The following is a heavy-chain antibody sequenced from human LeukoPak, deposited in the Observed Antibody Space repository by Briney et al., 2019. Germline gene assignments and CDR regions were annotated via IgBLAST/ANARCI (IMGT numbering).Heavy chain of an antibody. V-gene: IGHV4-59*01. Sequence: PSETLSLTCSVSDGSINSCYWNWIRRPPGKGLEWIGYIYYNGNTNYSPSLKSRVTMSVDTSKNLFSLKVSSVTAADTAVYYCARGRSNYYGMDVWGQGTTVTVSS. CDR3: ARGRSNYYGMDV. J-gene: IGHJ6*02. CDR2: IYYNGNT. D-gene: IGHD1-26*01. CDR1: DGSINSCY.